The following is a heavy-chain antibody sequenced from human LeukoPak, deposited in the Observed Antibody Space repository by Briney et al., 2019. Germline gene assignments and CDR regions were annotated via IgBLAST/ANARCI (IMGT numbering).Heavy chain of an antibody. CDR1: GGSISSYY. V-gene: IGHV4-59*12. Sequence: LETLSLTCTVSGGSISSYYWSWIRQPPGKGLEWIGYIYYSGSTNYNPSLKSRVTISVDTSRNQFSLKLSSVTAADTAVYYCARDNGSGSYYYYYMDVWGKGTTVTISS. CDR3: ARDNGSGSYYYYYMDV. CDR2: IYYSGST. J-gene: IGHJ6*03. D-gene: IGHD3-10*01.